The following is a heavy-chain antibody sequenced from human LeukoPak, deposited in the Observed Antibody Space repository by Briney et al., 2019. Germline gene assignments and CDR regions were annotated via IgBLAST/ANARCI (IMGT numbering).Heavy chain of an antibody. J-gene: IGHJ3*02. CDR3: ARGFGGIYYTDGFDI. V-gene: IGHV4-59*01. CDR2: LYYSGST. D-gene: IGHD5-12*01. CDR1: GGSLTGYF. Sequence: SETLSLTCAVSGGSLTGYFWTWIRQAPGKGLEWIGHLYYSGSTYYNPSLESRVSISIDTSKTQFSLELNSVTAADTAVYYCARGFGGIYYTDGFDIWGQGTLVTVSS.